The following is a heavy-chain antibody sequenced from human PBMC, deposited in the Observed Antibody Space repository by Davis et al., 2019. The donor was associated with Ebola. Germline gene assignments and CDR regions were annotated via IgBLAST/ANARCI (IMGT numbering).Heavy chain of an antibody. J-gene: IGHJ3*01. CDR1: GFTFSDHY. V-gene: IGHV3-72*01. Sequence: PGGSLRLSCAASGFTFSDHYMDWVRQAPGKGLEWVGRSRNKANSYSTDYAASVKGRFTISRDASKNSLSLQMDSLKTEDTAVYYCTTEEATSGTTKNAFDSWGQGTLVTVSS. D-gene: IGHD1-1*01. CDR3: TTEEATSGTTKNAFDS. CDR2: SRNKANSYST.